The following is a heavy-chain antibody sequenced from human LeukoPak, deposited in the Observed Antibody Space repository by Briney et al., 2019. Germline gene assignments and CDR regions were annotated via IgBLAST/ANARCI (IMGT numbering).Heavy chain of an antibody. J-gene: IGHJ4*02. CDR2: ITTYNGNT. CDR3: ARGYDYGDYVGDFDY. V-gene: IGHV1-18*01. D-gene: IGHD4-17*01. CDR1: GYTFTSHP. Sequence: ASVRVSCKASGYTFTSHPISWVRQAPGQGLEWMGWITTYNGNTHYAQKLQGRVTMTTETSTSTAYMDLRGLRSDDTAVYYCARGYDYGDYVGDFDYWGQGTLVTVSS.